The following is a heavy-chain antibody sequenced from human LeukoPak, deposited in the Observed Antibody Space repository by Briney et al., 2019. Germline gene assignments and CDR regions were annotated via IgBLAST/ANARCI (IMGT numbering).Heavy chain of an antibody. CDR2: IKSKTDGGTT. J-gene: IGHJ4*02. Sequence: GGSLRLSCAASGFTFSNAWMSWVRQAPGKGLEWVGHIKSKTDGGTTDYAAPVKGRFTISRDDSKNTLYLQMNSLKTEDTAVYYCTTVLPSGGVHDYWGQGTLVTVTS. CDR1: GFTFSNAW. D-gene: IGHD2-8*02. CDR3: TTVLPSGGVHDY. V-gene: IGHV3-15*01.